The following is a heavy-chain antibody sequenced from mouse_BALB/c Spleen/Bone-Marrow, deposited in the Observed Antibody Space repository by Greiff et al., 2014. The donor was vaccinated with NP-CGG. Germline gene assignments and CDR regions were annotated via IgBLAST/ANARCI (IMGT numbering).Heavy chain of an antibody. CDR1: GYTFTGNT. J-gene: IGHJ2*01. CDR3: ARSVHFDY. CDR2: INPNIGGS. Sequence: VQLQQSGPELVKPGASMNISCKTSGYTFTGNTIHWVKQSQRKSLEWIGGINPNIGGSTYNQNFKDKATLTVDKSSRTAYMELRSLTSEDSAVYYCARSVHFDYWGQGSTLTVSS. V-gene: IGHV1-18*01.